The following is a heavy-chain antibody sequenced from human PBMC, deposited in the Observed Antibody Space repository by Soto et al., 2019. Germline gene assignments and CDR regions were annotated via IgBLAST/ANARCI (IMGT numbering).Heavy chain of an antibody. CDR3: ARHPDDYGSGSYGMDV. Sequence: PGESLKISCKGSGYSVTSFWIGWVRQMPGKGLEWMGIIYPGDSDTRYSPSFQGQVTISADKSISTAYLQWSSLKASDTAMYYCARHPDDYGSGSYGMDVWGQGTTVTVSS. CDR1: GYSVTSFW. CDR2: IYPGDSDT. D-gene: IGHD3-10*01. J-gene: IGHJ6*02. V-gene: IGHV5-51*01.